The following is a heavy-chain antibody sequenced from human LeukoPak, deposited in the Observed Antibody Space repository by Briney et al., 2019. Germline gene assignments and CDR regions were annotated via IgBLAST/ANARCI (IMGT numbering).Heavy chain of an antibody. CDR2: IYYSGST. J-gene: IGHJ5*02. D-gene: IGHD3-10*01. Sequence: SETLSLTCTVSGGSISSSSYYWGWIRQPPGKGLEWIGSIYYSGSTYYNPSLKSRVTISVDTSKNQFSLKLSSVTAADTAVYYCARDLGLLWFSGSWFDPWGQGTLVTVSS. V-gene: IGHV4-39*07. CDR3: ARDLGLLWFSGSWFDP. CDR1: GGSISSSSYY.